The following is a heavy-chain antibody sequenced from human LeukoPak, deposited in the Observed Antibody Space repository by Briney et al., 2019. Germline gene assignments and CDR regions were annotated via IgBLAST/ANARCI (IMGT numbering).Heavy chain of an antibody. V-gene: IGHV4-34*01. J-gene: IGHJ4*02. Sequence: SETLSLTCAVYGGSFSGYYWSWIRQPPGKGLEWIGEINHSGSANYNPSLKSRVTISVDTSKNQFSLKLSSVTAADTAVYYCARGRNYLRSGPPDYWGQGTLVTVSS. D-gene: IGHD1-7*01. CDR1: GGSFSGYY. CDR3: ARGRNYLRSGPPDY. CDR2: INHSGSA.